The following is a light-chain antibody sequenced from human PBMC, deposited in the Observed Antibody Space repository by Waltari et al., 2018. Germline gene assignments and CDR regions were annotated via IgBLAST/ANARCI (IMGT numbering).Light chain of an antibody. CDR1: KLGHKY. CDR3: QAWGSGTVL. V-gene: IGLV3-1*01. J-gene: IGLJ2*01. CDR2: QDN. Sequence: SYELTQPPPVSVSPGQPASITCSGAKLGHKYVCWYQQKPGQSPLLLIYQDNRRPSGIPERFSGSNSGNTATLTISGTQAMDEADYYCQAWGSGTVLFGGGTKLTVL.